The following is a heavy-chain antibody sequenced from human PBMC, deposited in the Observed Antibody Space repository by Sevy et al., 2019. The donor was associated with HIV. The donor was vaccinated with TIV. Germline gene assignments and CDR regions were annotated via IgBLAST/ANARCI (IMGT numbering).Heavy chain of an antibody. V-gene: IGHV1-69*13. CDR3: ARDEYYYDSSGYYYYYYYYGMDV. CDR1: GGTFSSYA. CDR2: IIPIFGTA. Sequence: ASVKVSCKASGGTFSSYAISWVRQAPGQGLEWMGGIIPIFGTANYAQKFQGRVTITADESTSTAYMELSSLGSEDTAVYYCARDEYYYDSSGYYYYYYYYGMDVWGQGTTVTVSS. J-gene: IGHJ6*02. D-gene: IGHD3-22*01.